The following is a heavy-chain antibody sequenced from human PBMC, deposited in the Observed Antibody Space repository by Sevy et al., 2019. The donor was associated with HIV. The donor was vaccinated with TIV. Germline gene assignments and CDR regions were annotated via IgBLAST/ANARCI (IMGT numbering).Heavy chain of an antibody. Sequence: GESLKISCAASGFTFSNYGMSWVRQAPGKGLEWVSSIRVGGTTYQGDSAKGRFTISRDNSKNTLYLQMNSLRGDDTAVYYCAKSTGRMAIFDFWGQGALVTVSS. CDR2: IRVGGTT. J-gene: IGHJ4*02. V-gene: IGHV3-23*01. CDR1: GFTFSNYG. D-gene: IGHD2-8*01. CDR3: AKSTGRMAIFDF.